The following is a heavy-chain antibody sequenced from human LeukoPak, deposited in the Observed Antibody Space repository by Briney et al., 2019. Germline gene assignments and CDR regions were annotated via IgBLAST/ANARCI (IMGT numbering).Heavy chain of an antibody. D-gene: IGHD6-19*01. CDR1: GFRFTDYA. V-gene: IGHV3-23*01. CDR2: VSGHGDTT. J-gene: IGHJ4*01. CDR3: ARGSTAAAPGWVY. Sequence: GGSLRLSCAASGFRFTDYAMSWARQPPGKGLKWVSAVSGHGDTTDYVDSVKGRFTISRDNSRNTVHLQIDSLRIEDTGVYYCARGSTAAAPGWVYWGHGTLVTVSS.